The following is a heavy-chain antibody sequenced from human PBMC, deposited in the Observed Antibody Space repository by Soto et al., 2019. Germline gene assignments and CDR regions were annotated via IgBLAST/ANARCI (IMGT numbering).Heavy chain of an antibody. D-gene: IGHD5-18*01. CDR2: IIPIFGTS. CDR3: ARGGVDTVTFDY. Sequence: QVQLVQSGTKVKKPGSSVQVSCKASGGSLSNYLITWVRQAPGQGLEWMGEIIPIFGTSNSAQRFQGRVTITAVESTSTVYMELSNLRSEDTAVYYCARGGVDTVTFDYWGQGTLVTVSS. J-gene: IGHJ4*02. CDR1: GGSLSNYL. V-gene: IGHV1-69*01.